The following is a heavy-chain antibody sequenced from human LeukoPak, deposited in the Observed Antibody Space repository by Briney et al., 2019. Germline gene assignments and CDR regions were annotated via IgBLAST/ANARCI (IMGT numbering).Heavy chain of an antibody. CDR2: IKQDGSEE. J-gene: IGHJ4*02. Sequence: PGGSLRLSCAASGFTFSSYWMTWVRQAPGKGREWVANIKQDGSEEYYVDSVKGRFTISRDNAKNSLYLQMNSLRAEDTALYYCARVRGGLVPTAMGLDYWGQGTLVTVSS. CDR3: ARVRGGLVPTAMGLDY. D-gene: IGHD2-2*01. CDR1: GFTFSSYW. V-gene: IGHV3-7*01.